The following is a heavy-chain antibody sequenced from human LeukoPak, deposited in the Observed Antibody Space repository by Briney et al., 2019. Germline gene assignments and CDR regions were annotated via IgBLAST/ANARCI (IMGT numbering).Heavy chain of an antibody. V-gene: IGHV4-59*08. J-gene: IGHJ4*02. CDR1: GGSISSYY. CDR3: ARHKLARPYFDY. D-gene: IGHD6-13*01. CDR2: IYYSGST. Sequence: TSETLSLTCTVSGGSISSYYWSWIRQPPGKGLEWIGYIYYSGSTNYNPSLKSRVTISVDTSKNQFSLKLSSVTAADTAVYYCARHKLARPYFDYWGQGTLVTVSS.